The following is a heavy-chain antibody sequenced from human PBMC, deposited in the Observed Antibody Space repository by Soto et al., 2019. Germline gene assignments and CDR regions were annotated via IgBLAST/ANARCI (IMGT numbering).Heavy chain of an antibody. Sequence: LSLTCTVSGGSISSYYWSWIRQPPGKGLEWIGYIYYSGSTNYNPSLKSRVTISVDTSKNQFSLRLRSVTAADTAVYYCANLRANYFDYWGQGTPVTVSS. CDR2: IYYSGST. CDR3: ANLRANYFDY. CDR1: GGSISSYY. V-gene: IGHV4-59*01. J-gene: IGHJ4*01.